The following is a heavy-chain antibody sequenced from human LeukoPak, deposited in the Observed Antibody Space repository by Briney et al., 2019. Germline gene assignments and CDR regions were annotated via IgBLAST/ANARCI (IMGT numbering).Heavy chain of an antibody. CDR3: ARRGYDFWSGYYTVFHY. V-gene: IGHV4-38-2*02. CDR1: GYSISSGYY. J-gene: IGHJ4*02. Sequence: ESSETLSLTCTVSGYSISSGYYWGWIRQPPGKGLEWIGSIYHSGSTYYNPSLKSRVTISVDTSKNQFSLKLSSVTAADTAVYYCARRGYDFWSGYYTVFHYWGQGTLVTVSS. CDR2: IYHSGST. D-gene: IGHD3-3*01.